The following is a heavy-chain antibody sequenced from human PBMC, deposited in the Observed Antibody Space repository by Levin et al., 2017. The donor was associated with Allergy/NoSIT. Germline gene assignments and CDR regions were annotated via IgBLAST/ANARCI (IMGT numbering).Heavy chain of an antibody. CDR1: GFTFSDHY. J-gene: IGHJ4*02. CDR2: IRSNANSYTT. D-gene: IGHD1-26*01. V-gene: IGHV3-72*01. CDR3: ARRNSGSYYFDS. Sequence: AGGSLRLSCAASGFTFSDHYMDWVRQAPGKGLEWVGRIRSNANSYTTEYAASVKGRFTISRDDSKKSLYLQMDSLITEDTAMYYCARRNSGSYYFDSWGQGTLVTVSS.